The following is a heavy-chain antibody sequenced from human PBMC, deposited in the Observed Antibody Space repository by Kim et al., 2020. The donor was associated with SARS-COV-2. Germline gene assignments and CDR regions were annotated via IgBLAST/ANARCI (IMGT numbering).Heavy chain of an antibody. CDR2: IKEDGSER. V-gene: IGHV3-7*01. Sequence: GGSPRLSCAASGFTFSSNWMSWVRQAPGKGLEWVAKIKEDGSERYYVSSVEGRFTISRDNAKNSLYLQMNSLRAEDTGVYYCARDRSYSLDYWGQGTLVTVSS. CDR1: GFTFSSNW. J-gene: IGHJ4*02. D-gene: IGHD1-26*01. CDR3: ARDRSYSLDY.